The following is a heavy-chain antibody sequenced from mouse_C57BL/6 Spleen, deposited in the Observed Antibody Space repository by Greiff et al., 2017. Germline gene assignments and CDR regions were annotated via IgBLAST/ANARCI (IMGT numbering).Heavy chain of an antibody. CDR3: ARKEMGGYYFDY. CDR2: IYWDDDK. D-gene: IGHD1-1*02. CDR1: GFSLSTSGMG. J-gene: IGHJ2*01. Sequence: QVQLKESGPGILQSSQTLSLPCSFSGFSLSTSGMGVSWIRQPSGKGLEWLAHIYWDDDKRYNPSLKRRLTISKDTSRNQVFLKITSVDTADTATYYCARKEMGGYYFDYWGQGTTLTVSS. V-gene: IGHV8-12*01.